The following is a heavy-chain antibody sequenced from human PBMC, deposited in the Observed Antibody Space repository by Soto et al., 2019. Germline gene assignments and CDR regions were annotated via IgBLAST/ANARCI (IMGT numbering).Heavy chain of an antibody. CDR1: GYSFTSYW. CDR3: ARPDPYYHYGMDV. V-gene: IGHV5-10-1*01. J-gene: IGHJ6*02. CDR2: IDPSDSYT. Sequence: GQALKISFKGSGYSFTSYWISWVRQMPGKGLEWMGRIDPSDSYTNYSPSFQGHVTISADKSISTAYLQWSSLKASDTAMYYCARPDPYYHYGMDVWGQGTTVTVSS.